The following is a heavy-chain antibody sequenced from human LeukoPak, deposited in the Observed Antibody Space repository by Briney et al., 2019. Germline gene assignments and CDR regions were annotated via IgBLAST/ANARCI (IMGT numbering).Heavy chain of an antibody. V-gene: IGHV4-4*07. CDR2: IYTSGST. Sequence: SETLSLTCTVSGGSISSYYWSWIRQPAGKGLEWIGRIYTSGSTNYKPSFKSRVTMSVDTSKNQFSLKLSSVTAADTAVYYCARFLSSGWYRWFDPWGQGTLVTVSS. J-gene: IGHJ5*02. CDR1: GGSISSYY. CDR3: ARFLSSGWYRWFDP. D-gene: IGHD6-19*01.